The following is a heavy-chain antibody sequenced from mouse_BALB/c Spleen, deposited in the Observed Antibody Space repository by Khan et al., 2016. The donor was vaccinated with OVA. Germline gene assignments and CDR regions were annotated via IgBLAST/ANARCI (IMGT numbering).Heavy chain of an antibody. Sequence: EVELVESGGVLLEPGGSLKLSCAASVFIFSSFVMSWVRQTPEKRLEWVATISSAATYTYYPDSVKGRFTISRDNAKNTLYLQMNSLRSDDTAIYYCANGNYGWFAYWGQGTLVTVST. D-gene: IGHD2-1*01. CDR2: ISSAATYT. V-gene: IGHV5-9-1*01. CDR1: VFIFSSFV. CDR3: ANGNYGWFAY. J-gene: IGHJ3*01.